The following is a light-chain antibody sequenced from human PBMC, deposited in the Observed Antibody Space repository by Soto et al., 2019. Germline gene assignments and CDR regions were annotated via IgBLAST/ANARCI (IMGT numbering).Light chain of an antibody. J-gene: IGKJ2*03. Sequence: DTVMTQSPLSLPVTPGEPASISCRSSQSLLYSNGYNYLDWYVQKPGQSPQLLIYLCSNRASGVPDRFSGSGSGTDFTLKISRVEAEDVGVYYCMQALQTPRFGQGTKLEIK. V-gene: IGKV2-28*01. CDR3: MQALQTPR. CDR2: LCS. CDR1: QSLLYSNGYNY.